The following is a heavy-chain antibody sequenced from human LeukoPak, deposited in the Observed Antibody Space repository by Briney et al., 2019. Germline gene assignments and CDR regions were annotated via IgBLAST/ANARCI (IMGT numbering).Heavy chain of an antibody. CDR3: ARGRAVVATRLDY. Sequence: PSETLSLTXAVYGGSFSGYYWSWIRQPPGKGLEWIREINHSGSTNYNPSLKSRVTISVDTSKNQFSLKLSSVTAADTAVYYCARGRAVVATRLDYWGQGTLVTVSS. CDR1: GGSFSGYY. J-gene: IGHJ4*02. D-gene: IGHD5-12*01. V-gene: IGHV4-34*01. CDR2: INHSGST.